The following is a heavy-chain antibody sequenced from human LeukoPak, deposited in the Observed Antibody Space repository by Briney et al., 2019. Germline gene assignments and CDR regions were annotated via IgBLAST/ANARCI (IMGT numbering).Heavy chain of an antibody. CDR3: ARPYGSGWYAAFHI. CDR2: IHYTGTT. D-gene: IGHD6-19*01. J-gene: IGHJ3*02. V-gene: IGHV4-59*08. Sequence: SETLSLTCTVSGGSISGYYWSWIRQAPGKGLEWFGYIHYTGTTNYNPSLKSRVTITVDTSKNQFFLWLTSVTAADTAVYYCARPYGSGWYAAFHIWGQGTMITVSS. CDR1: GGSISGYY.